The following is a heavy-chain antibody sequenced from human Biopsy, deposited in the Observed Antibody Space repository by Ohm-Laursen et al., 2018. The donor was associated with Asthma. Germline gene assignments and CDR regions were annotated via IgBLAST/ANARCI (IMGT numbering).Heavy chain of an antibody. CDR3: ARTYYDFLTGQVNDAFAI. D-gene: IGHD3-9*01. CDR1: GGTFNSDA. J-gene: IGHJ3*02. Sequence: SSVKVSCKASGGTFNSDAISWVRQAPGQGLEWMGGIIPIFGTPSYAQNFQSRLTITADDSTSTVYMEMSSLRSEDTAVYYCARTYYDFLTGQVNDAFAIWGQGTMVTVSS. V-gene: IGHV1-69*01. CDR2: IIPIFGTP.